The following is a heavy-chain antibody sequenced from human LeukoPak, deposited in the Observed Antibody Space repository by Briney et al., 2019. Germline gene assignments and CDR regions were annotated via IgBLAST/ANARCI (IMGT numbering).Heavy chain of an antibody. D-gene: IGHD6-19*01. J-gene: IGHJ6*03. CDR3: ARENIAVAVTTYYYYMDV. Sequence: SVKVSCKASGGTFSSYAFSWVRQAPGQGLEWMGVIITIFHTPYYALKFQGRVTITADKSTSTVYMEVSSLRAEDTAVYYCARENIAVAVTTYYYYMDVWGKGTTVTVSS. V-gene: IGHV1-69*06. CDR2: IITIFHTP. CDR1: GGTFSSYA.